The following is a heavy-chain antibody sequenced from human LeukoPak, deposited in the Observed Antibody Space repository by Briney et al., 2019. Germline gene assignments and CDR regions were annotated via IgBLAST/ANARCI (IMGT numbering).Heavy chain of an antibody. CDR1: GFIFSNYA. CDR3: AKERGYSYGTFDY. Sequence: GGSLRLSCAASGFIFSNYAMSWVRQAPGKGLEWVSTISDSGGSTYYADSVKGRFTISRDNSKNTVYLQMNSLRAEDTAVYHCAKERGYSYGTFDYWGQGTLVTVSP. CDR2: ISDSGGST. V-gene: IGHV3-23*01. J-gene: IGHJ4*02. D-gene: IGHD5-18*01.